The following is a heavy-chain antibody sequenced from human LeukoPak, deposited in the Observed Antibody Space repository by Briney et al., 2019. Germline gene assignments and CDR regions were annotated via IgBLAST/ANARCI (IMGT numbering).Heavy chain of an antibody. Sequence: SETLSLTCTVSGGSISSYYWSWIRQPPGKGLEWIGYIYYSGSTNYNPSLKSRVTISVDTSKNQFSLKLSSMTAADTAVYYCARVPPYYYDSSGYYDYWGQGTLVTVSS. CDR3: ARVPPYYYDSSGYYDY. J-gene: IGHJ4*02. V-gene: IGHV4-59*01. CDR2: IYYSGST. D-gene: IGHD3-22*01. CDR1: GGSISSYY.